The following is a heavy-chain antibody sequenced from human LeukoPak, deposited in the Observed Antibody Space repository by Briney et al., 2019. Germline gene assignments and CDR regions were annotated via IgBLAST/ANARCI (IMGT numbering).Heavy chain of an antibody. CDR2: ISGSGGST. D-gene: IGHD2-2*03. CDR1: GFTFSSYA. J-gene: IGHJ3*02. CDR3: AKGPGVGYCSSTSCYLGAFDI. Sequence: GGSVRLSCAASGFTFSSYAMSWVRQAPGKGLEWVSAISGSGGSTYYADSVKGRFTISRDNSKNTLYLQMNSLRAEDTAVYYCAKGPGVGYCSSTSCYLGAFDIWGQGTMVTVSS. V-gene: IGHV3-23*01.